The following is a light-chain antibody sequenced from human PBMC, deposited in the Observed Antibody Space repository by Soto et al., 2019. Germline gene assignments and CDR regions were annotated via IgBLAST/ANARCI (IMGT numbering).Light chain of an antibody. CDR3: QYYSSYSPT. V-gene: IGKV1-5*01. Sequence: DIQMTQSPSTLSASVGDRVTITCRASQSISSWLAGYQQKSGKAPKLLIHDASSLESGVPSRFSGSGSGTEFTLTISSLQPDDFATYYCQYYSSYSPTFGPGTTVDIK. J-gene: IGKJ3*01. CDR2: DAS. CDR1: QSISSW.